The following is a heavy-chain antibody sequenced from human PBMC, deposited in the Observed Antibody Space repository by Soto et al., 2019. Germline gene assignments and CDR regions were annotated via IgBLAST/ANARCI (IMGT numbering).Heavy chain of an antibody. J-gene: IGHJ4*02. CDR2: ISYDGSNK. CDR3: AKDDQSGDYGSLFDY. V-gene: IGHV3-30*18. Sequence: QVQLVESGGGVVQPGRSLRLSCAASGFTFSSYGMHWVRQAPGKGLEWVAVISYDGSNKYYADSVKGRFTISRDNSKNTLYLQMTSLRAEDTAVYYCAKDDQSGDYGSLFDYWGQGTLVTVSS. CDR1: GFTFSSYG. D-gene: IGHD4-17*01.